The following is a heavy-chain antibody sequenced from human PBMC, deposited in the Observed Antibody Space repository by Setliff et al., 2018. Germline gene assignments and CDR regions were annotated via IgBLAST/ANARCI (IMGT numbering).Heavy chain of an antibody. D-gene: IGHD3-10*01. V-gene: IGHV4-61*09. CDR3: ARHDARGYYYYMDV. CDR2: IYTSWST. J-gene: IGHJ6*03. CDR1: DDSISSRHYY. Sequence: SETLSLTCTVSDDSISSRHYYWSWIRQPAGKGLEWLGQIYTSWSTNYNPSLKGRATLSIDASKRQFSLKLTSVTAADTAVYYCARHDARGYYYYMDVWGEGTTVTVSS.